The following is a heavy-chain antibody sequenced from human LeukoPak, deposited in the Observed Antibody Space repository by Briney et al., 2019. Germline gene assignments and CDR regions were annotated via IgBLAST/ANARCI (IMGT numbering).Heavy chain of an antibody. CDR2: IKQDGSEK. CDR1: GFTFSSYW. Sequence: GGSLRLSCAASGFTFSSYWMSWVRQAPGKGLEWVANIKQDGSEKYYVDSVKGRFTISRDNAKNSLYLQMNSLRAEDTAVYYCARDLATYYYDSSVYSPCDYWGQGTLVTVSS. CDR3: ARDLATYYYDSSVYSPCDY. V-gene: IGHV3-7*01. D-gene: IGHD3-22*01. J-gene: IGHJ4*02.